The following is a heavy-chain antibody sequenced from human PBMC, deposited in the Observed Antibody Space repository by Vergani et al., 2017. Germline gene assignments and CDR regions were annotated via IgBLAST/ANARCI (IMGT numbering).Heavy chain of an antibody. CDR2: IYYSGST. Sequence: QVQLQESGPGLVKPSETLSLTCTVSGGSISSYYWSWIRQPPGKGLDWIGYIYYSGSTNYNPSLKSRFTIAVDPSKNQFSLKLSSVTAADPAVYYCASGWELPLDYWGQGALVTVSS. CDR1: GGSISSYY. D-gene: IGHD1-26*01. CDR3: ASGWELPLDY. V-gene: IGHV4-59*01. J-gene: IGHJ4*02.